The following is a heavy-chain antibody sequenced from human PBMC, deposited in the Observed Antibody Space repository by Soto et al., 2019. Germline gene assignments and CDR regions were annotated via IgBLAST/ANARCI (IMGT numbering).Heavy chain of an antibody. CDR2: IYPGDSDT. CDR1: VYSFPMYW. V-gene: IGHV5-51*01. CDR3: ARPDSSSIDY. Sequence: PGESLKISCKASVYSFPMYWIGWVRQMPGKGLEWMGIIYPGDSDTRYSPSFQGQVTISADKSINTAYLQLTNLKASDTAIYYCARPDSSSIDYWGQGTLVTVSS. J-gene: IGHJ4*02. D-gene: IGHD6-19*01.